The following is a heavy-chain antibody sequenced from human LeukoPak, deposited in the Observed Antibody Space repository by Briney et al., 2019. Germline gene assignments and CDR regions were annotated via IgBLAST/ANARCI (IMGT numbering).Heavy chain of an antibody. V-gene: IGHV7-4-1*02. CDR3: ARDANWFDP. Sequence: ASVKVSCKASGNTFTSYAINWVRQAPGQGLEWMGWINTNTGNPTYAQGFTGRFVFSLDTSVSTAYLQISSLKGEDTAVYYCARDANWFDPWGQGTLVTVSS. CDR1: GNTFTSYA. J-gene: IGHJ5*02. CDR2: INTNTGNP.